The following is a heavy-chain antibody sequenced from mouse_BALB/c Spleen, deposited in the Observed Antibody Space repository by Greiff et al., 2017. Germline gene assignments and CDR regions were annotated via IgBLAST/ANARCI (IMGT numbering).Heavy chain of an antibody. J-gene: IGHJ4*01. Sequence: QVQLQQPGAELVKPGASVKMSCKASGYTFTSYNMHWVKQTPGQGLEWIGAIYPGNGDTSYNQKFKGKATLTADKSSSTAYMQLSSLTSEDSAVYYCARWGEYHRRYDRDYYAMDYWGQGTSVTVSS. CDR2: IYPGNGDT. D-gene: IGHD2-14*01. CDR1: GYTFTSYN. CDR3: ARWGEYHRRYDRDYYAMDY. V-gene: IGHV1-12*01.